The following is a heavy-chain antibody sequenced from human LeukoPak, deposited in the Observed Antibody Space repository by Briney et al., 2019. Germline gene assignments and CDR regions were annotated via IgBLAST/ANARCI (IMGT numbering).Heavy chain of an antibody. D-gene: IGHD6-13*01. CDR2: IYYSGST. Sequence: KPSETLSLTCAVYGGSFSGYYWRWIRQPPGKGLEWIGYIYYSGSTNYNPSLKSRVTISVDTSKNQFSLKLSSVTAADTAVYYCARVTHSSSWFFDYWGQGTLVTVSS. V-gene: IGHV4-59*01. CDR1: GGSFSGYY. CDR3: ARVTHSSSWFFDY. J-gene: IGHJ4*02.